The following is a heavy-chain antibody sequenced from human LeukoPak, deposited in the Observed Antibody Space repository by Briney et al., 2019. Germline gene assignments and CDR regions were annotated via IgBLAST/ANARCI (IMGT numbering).Heavy chain of an antibody. CDR2: ISNSGGSA. Sequence: GGSLRLSCAASGFTFSRYAMSWVRQAPGKGLEWVSGISNSGGSAYFADSVKGRFTISRDNSRNTLYLQMNSLRAEDTAVYYCAKGLYSSGRGYMDVWGKGTTVTISS. CDR1: GFTFSRYA. CDR3: AKGLYSSGRGYMDV. J-gene: IGHJ6*03. V-gene: IGHV3-23*01. D-gene: IGHD6-19*01.